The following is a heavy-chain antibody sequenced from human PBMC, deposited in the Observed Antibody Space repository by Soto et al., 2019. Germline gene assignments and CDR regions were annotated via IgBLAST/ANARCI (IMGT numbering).Heavy chain of an antibody. CDR3: ARGVTTVTTTPPGWFDP. Sequence: TFSGGSISSGGYYWSWIRQHPGKGLEWIGYIYYSGSTYYNPSLKSRVTISVDTSKNQFSLKLSSVTAADTAVYYCARGVTTVTTTPPGWFDPWGQGTLVTVSP. D-gene: IGHD4-17*01. J-gene: IGHJ5*02. V-gene: IGHV4-31*02. CDR1: GGSISSGGYY. CDR2: IYYSGST.